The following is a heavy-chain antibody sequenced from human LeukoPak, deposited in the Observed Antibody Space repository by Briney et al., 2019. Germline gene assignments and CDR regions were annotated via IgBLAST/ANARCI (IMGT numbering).Heavy chain of an antibody. CDR2: ISTNGGST. CDR1: GFTFSTYA. CDR3: TKDPLDY. Sequence: GGSLRLSCSASGFTFSTYAMYWVRQAPGKGLEYVSAISTNGGSTYYADSVKGRFTISRDSPKNTLYLQMNSLRVEDTAVYYCTKDPLDYWGQGTLVTVSS. J-gene: IGHJ4*02. V-gene: IGHV3-64*04.